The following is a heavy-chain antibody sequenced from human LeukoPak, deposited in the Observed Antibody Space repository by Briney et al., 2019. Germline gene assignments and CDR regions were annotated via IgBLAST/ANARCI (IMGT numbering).Heavy chain of an antibody. CDR1: GYSISRGYY. CDR3: AGYHAYGVTTPPLGY. Sequence: SETLSLTCAVSGYSISRGYYWVWIRQPPGKGLGWIGSIYHSGSTYYNPSLKSRVTISVDTSKNQFSLKLRFVTAADTAVYYCAGYHAYGVTTPPLGYWGQGTLVTVSS. J-gene: IGHJ4*02. CDR2: IYHSGST. D-gene: IGHD4-17*01. V-gene: IGHV4-38-2*01.